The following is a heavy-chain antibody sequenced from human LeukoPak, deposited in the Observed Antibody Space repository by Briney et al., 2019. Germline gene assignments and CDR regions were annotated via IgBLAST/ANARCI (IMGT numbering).Heavy chain of an antibody. CDR2: IKQDGSEK. D-gene: IGHD1-26*01. V-gene: IGHV3-7*04. CDR1: GFTFSTSW. Sequence: GGSLRLSCAASGFTFSTSWMSWVRQAPGKGLEWVATIKQDGSEKYYVDSVKGRFTISRDNSKISLYLQMNSLRAEDTAVYYCARAAYTGSPTSFWYWGEGTLVTVSS. CDR3: ARAAYTGSPTSFWY. J-gene: IGHJ4*02.